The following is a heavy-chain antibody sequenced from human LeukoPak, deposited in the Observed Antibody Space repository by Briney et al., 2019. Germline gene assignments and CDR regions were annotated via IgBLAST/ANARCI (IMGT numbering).Heavy chain of an antibody. CDR2: INPDGSGA. CDR3: ARLFGGVTTFDY. J-gene: IGHJ4*02. CDR1: GFSFSPYW. Sequence: GGSLRLSCAASGFSFSPYWMSWVRQGPGKGLDWVASINPDGSGASYVDSVKGRFIISRGNAQNSLYLQMNSLSAEDTAVYYCARLFGGVTTFDYWGQGILVTVSP. V-gene: IGHV3-7*01. D-gene: IGHD4-17*01.